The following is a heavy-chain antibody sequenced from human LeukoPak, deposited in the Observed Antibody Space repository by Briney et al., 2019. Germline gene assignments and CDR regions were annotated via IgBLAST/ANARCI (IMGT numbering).Heavy chain of an antibody. CDR1: GDSFRGYY. J-gene: IGHJ4*02. V-gene: IGHV4-34*01. CDR3: ARVLYDLIDYYGSGSYYNTSYFDY. D-gene: IGHD3-10*01. Sequence: SETLSLTCAVYGDSFRGYYWSWIRQPPGKGLEWVWEINHRGSTNYNPSLKTRVTISVDTSKNQSSLKLSCVTAADTAVYYCARVLYDLIDYYGSGSYYNTSYFDYWGQGTLVSVSS. CDR2: INHRGST.